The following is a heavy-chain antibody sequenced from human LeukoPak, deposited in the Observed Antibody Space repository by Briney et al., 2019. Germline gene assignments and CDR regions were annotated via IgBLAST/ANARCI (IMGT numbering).Heavy chain of an antibody. J-gene: IGHJ4*02. V-gene: IGHV3-33*01. CDR3: ARDWGSGNSYYFDY. Sequence: GGSLRLSCAASGFTFSSYGLHWVRQAPGQGLAWVEVIWYDGSNKYYEDSVKGRFTISRDNSKNTLYLQMNSLRAEDTAVYYCARDWGSGNSYYFDYWGQGTLVTVSS. CDR2: IWYDGSNK. D-gene: IGHD3-10*01. CDR1: GFTFSSYG.